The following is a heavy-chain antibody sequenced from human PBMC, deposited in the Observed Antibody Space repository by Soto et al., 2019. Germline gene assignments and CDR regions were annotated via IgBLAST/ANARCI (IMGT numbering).Heavy chain of an antibody. CDR3: ARHQVDTAMVVEAFDI. CDR1: GYTFTSYY. V-gene: IGHV1-46*01. Sequence: QVQLVQSGAEVKKPGASVKVSCKVSGYTFTSYYMHWVRQAPGQGLEWMGIINPSGGSTSYAQKFQGRVTMTRDTSTSTVYMELSSLRSEDTAVYYCARHQVDTAMVVEAFDIWGQGTMVTVSS. D-gene: IGHD5-18*01. CDR2: INPSGGST. J-gene: IGHJ3*02.